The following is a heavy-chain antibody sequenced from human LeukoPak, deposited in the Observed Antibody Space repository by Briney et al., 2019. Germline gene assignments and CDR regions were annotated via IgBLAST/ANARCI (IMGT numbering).Heavy chain of an antibody. Sequence: PGGSLRLSCAASGFTFTGYWMSWVRQAPGKGLEWVANIKQDGSEKYYVDSVKGRFTISRDNAKNSLYLQMNSLRAEDTAVYYCATYYGSGSYNIKLIDYWGQGTLVTVSS. CDR1: GFTFTGYW. CDR3: ATYYGSGSYNIKLIDY. V-gene: IGHV3-7*01. CDR2: IKQDGSEK. J-gene: IGHJ4*02. D-gene: IGHD3-10*01.